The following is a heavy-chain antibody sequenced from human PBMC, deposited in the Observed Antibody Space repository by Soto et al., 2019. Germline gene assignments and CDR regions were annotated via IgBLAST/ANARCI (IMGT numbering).Heavy chain of an antibody. Sequence: EVQLLESGGGLVQPGGSLRLSCAASGFTFSSYAMSWVRQAPGKGLEWVSAISGSGGSTYYADSVKGRFTISRDNSKNTLYLQMNSLRAEDTAVYYCVKALMYYYDSSGYSDWGQGTLVTVSS. D-gene: IGHD3-22*01. V-gene: IGHV3-23*01. J-gene: IGHJ4*02. CDR1: GFTFSSYA. CDR3: VKALMYYYDSSGYSD. CDR2: ISGSGGST.